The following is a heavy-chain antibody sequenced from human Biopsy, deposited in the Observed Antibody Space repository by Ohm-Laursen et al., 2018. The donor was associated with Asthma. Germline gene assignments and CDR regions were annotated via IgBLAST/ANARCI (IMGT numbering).Heavy chain of an antibody. CDR2: IVFASGAT. J-gene: IGHJ4*01. Sequence: SVKVSCNVSGVALSGYTFEWVRQARGLGLEWIAWIVFASGATNYAQNFQDRLTVTRDMSAGSVSMELRGPSSTDTAVYYCAAGRTSLQGESLIWGQGTLVSVSS. D-gene: IGHD2/OR15-2a*01. CDR1: GVALSGYT. V-gene: IGHV1-58*01. CDR3: AAGRTSLQGESLI.